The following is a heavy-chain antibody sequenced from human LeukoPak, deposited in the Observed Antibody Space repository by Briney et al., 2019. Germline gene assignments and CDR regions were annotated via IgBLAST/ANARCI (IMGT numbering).Heavy chain of an antibody. D-gene: IGHD1-7*01. Sequence: GGSLRLSCAASGFTFSSYSMNWVRQAPGKGLEWVSYISSSSSTIYYADSVKGRFTISRDNAKNSLYLQMNSLRAEDTAVYYCARDLDRNWNYGTLTFGFDYWGQGTLVTVSS. CDR3: ARDLDRNWNYGTLTFGFDY. CDR2: ISSSSSTI. J-gene: IGHJ4*02. V-gene: IGHV3-48*01. CDR1: GFTFSSYS.